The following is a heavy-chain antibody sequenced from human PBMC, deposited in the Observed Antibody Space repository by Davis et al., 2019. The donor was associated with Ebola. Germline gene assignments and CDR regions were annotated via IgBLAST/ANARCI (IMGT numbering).Heavy chain of an antibody. D-gene: IGHD4-11*01. J-gene: IGHJ4*02. V-gene: IGHV3-11*06. CDR2: ISGISSYT. Sequence: GESLKISCAASGFTFSDYYMSWIRQAPGKGLEWVSYISGISSYTDYADSVKGRFTISRDNARNSLYLQMNSLRAEDTAVYYCAKVSGNYVFDYWGQGTLVTVSS. CDR3: AKVSGNYVFDY. CDR1: GFTFSDYY.